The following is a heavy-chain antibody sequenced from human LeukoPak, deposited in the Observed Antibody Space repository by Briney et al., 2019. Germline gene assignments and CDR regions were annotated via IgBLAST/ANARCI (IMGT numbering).Heavy chain of an antibody. Sequence: SETLSLTCTVSGGSISSSSYYWGWIRQPPGKGLEWIGSIYYSGSTYYNPSLKSRVTISVDTSKNQFSLKLSSVTAADTAVYYCARGRELLSGAFDIWGQGTMVTVSS. V-gene: IGHV4-39*07. D-gene: IGHD1-26*01. CDR2: IYYSGST. CDR3: ARGRELLSGAFDI. CDR1: GGSISSSSYY. J-gene: IGHJ3*02.